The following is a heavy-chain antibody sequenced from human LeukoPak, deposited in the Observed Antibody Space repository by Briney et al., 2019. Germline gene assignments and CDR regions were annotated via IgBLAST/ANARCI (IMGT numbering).Heavy chain of an antibody. J-gene: IGHJ4*02. CDR3: ARRRIAAGQYFDY. CDR2: ISPLFHTT. CDR1: GGSFRSYG. Sequence: SVKVSCKAFGGSFRSYGLSWVRQAPGQGLEWMGGISPLFHTTDYAQKLQGRVTITTDESTNTAYMELSSLRSEDTAVYYCARRRIAAGQYFDYWGKGSLVTVS. D-gene: IGHD6-6*01. V-gene: IGHV1-69*05.